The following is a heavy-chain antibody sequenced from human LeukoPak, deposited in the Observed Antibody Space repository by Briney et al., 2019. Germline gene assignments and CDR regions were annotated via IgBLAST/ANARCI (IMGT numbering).Heavy chain of an antibody. CDR3: ARDSGSGYFAFDI. CDR2: IWYDGSNK. D-gene: IGHD3-22*01. V-gene: IGHV3-33*01. Sequence: PGRSRRLSCAASGFTFSFFGIHWVRQAPGKGLEWVAVIWYDGSNKYYADSVKGRFTISRDNSKNTLYLQMNSLRAEDTAVYYCARDSGSGYFAFDIWGQGTMVTVSS. CDR1: GFTFSFFG. J-gene: IGHJ3*02.